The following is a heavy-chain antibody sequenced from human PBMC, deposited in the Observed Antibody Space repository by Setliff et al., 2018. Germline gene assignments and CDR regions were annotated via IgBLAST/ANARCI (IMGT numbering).Heavy chain of an antibody. CDR1: GGTFSSYA. Sequence: SVKVSCKASGGTFSSYAISWVRQAPGQRLEWMGGIIPIPGIANYAQKFRGRVTITTDESTSTAYMELSSLRSEDTAVYYCARDRAARPPNSYYYYMDVWGKGTTVTSP. CDR2: IIPIPGIA. D-gene: IGHD6-6*01. V-gene: IGHV1-69*10. CDR3: ARDRAARPPNSYYYYMDV. J-gene: IGHJ6*03.